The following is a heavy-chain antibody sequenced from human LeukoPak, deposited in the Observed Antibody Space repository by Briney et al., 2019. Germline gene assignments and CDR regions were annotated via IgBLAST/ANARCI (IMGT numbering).Heavy chain of an antibody. CDR1: GFTFSSYA. J-gene: IGHJ3*02. Sequence: GGSLRLSCAASGFTFSSYAMSWVRQAPGKGLEWVSAISGSGGKTYYADSVKGRFTISRDNSKNTLFLQMNSLRAEDAAVYYCAKPKQLHAFDIWGQGTMVTVSS. CDR3: AKPKQLHAFDI. CDR2: ISGSGGKT. V-gene: IGHV3-23*01. D-gene: IGHD2-2*01.